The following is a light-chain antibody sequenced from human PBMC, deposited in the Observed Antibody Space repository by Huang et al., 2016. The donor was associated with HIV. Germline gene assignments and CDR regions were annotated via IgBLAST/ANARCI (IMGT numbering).Light chain of an antibody. J-gene: IGKJ1*01. CDR3: QQYDTSPWT. V-gene: IGKV4-1*01. Sequence: DIVMTQSPDSLAVSLGERATINCKSSQSVLYRSNNKNYLAWYQQKPGQPPRLLIYWASTREAGVPARFTGSGSGTDFSLTISSLQAEDVAVYYCQQYDTSPWTFGQGTKVEIK. CDR2: WAS. CDR1: QSVLYRSNNKNY.